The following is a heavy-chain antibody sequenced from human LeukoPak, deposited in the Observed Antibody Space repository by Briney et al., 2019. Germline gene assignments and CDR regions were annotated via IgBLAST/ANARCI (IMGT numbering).Heavy chain of an antibody. Sequence: SETLSLTCAVSGYSIISGYYWGWIRQPPGKGLEWIGSIYHSGSTYYNPSLKSRVTISVDTSKNQFSLKLSSVTAADTAVYYCARSVGAGFDYWGQGTLVTVSS. V-gene: IGHV4-38-2*01. CDR2: IYHSGST. J-gene: IGHJ4*02. CDR1: GYSIISGYY. D-gene: IGHD1-26*01. CDR3: ARSVGAGFDY.